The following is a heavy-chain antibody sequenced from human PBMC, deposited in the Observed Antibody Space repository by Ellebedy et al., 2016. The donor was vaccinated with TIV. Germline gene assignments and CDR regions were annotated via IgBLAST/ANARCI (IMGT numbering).Heavy chain of an antibody. CDR1: GYSFTSYW. V-gene: IGHV5-10-1*01. CDR3: AATEAIDSSGYHPGGY. J-gene: IGHJ4*02. Sequence: GESLKISCKGSGYSFTSYWISWVRQMPGKGLEWMGRIDPSDSYTNYSPSFQGHVTISADKSISTAYLQWSSLKASDTAMYYCAATEAIDSSGYHPGGYWGQGTLVTVSS. CDR2: IDPSDSYT. D-gene: IGHD3-22*01.